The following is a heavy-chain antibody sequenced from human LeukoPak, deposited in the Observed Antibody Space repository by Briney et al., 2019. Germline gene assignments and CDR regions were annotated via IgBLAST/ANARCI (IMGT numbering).Heavy chain of an antibody. J-gene: IGHJ4*02. Sequence: PGGSLRLSCAGSGFTFSSYGMSWVRQAPGKGLEWVSTISNSGGTTYYADSVKGRFTISRDDSENTLYLQMNSLRAEDTAVYYCAKATGYLLWGQGTLVTVSS. CDR3: AKATGYLL. CDR1: GFTFSSYG. D-gene: IGHD1-14*01. V-gene: IGHV3-23*01. CDR2: ISNSGGTT.